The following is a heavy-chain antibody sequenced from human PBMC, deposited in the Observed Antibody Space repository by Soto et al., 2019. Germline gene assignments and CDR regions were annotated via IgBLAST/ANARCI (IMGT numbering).Heavy chain of an antibody. V-gene: IGHV3-11*05. J-gene: IGHJ3*02. D-gene: IGHD5-18*01. CDR1: GFTFSDYY. CDR2: ISSSSSYT. CDR3: AVRGYSYGQDAFDI. Sequence: QVQLVESGGGLVQPGGSLRLSCAASGFTFSDYYMSWIRQAPGKGLEWVSYISSSSSYTNYADSVKGRFTISRDNAKNSLYLQMNSLRAEDTAVYYCAVRGYSYGQDAFDIWGQGTMVTVSS.